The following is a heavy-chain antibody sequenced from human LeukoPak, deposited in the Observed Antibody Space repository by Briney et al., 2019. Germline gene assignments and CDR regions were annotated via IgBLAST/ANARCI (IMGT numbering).Heavy chain of an antibody. CDR2: INHSGGT. V-gene: IGHV4-34*01. J-gene: IGHJ6*02. Sequence: PSETLSLTCAVYGGSFSGYYWSWIRQPPGKGLEWIGEINHSGGTNYNPSLKSRVTISVDTSKNQFSLKLSSVTAADTAVYYCARERNQYRQWFRGYGMDVWGQGTTVTVSS. CDR3: ARERNQYRQWFRGYGMDV. D-gene: IGHD3-22*01. CDR1: GGSFSGYY.